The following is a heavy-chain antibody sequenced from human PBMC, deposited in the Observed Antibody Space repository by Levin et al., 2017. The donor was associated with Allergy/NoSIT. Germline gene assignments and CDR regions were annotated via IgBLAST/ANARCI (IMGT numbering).Heavy chain of an antibody. D-gene: IGHD2-21*01. Sequence: PGESLKISCAASGFTFSDYYMSWIRQAPGKGLEWVSYISSSGSTIYYADSVKGRFTISRDNAKNSLYLQMNSLRAEDTAVYYCARVVEGVVDAFDIWGQGTMVTVSS. CDR3: ARVVEGVVDAFDI. CDR2: ISSSGSTI. V-gene: IGHV3-11*01. CDR1: GFTFSDYY. J-gene: IGHJ3*02.